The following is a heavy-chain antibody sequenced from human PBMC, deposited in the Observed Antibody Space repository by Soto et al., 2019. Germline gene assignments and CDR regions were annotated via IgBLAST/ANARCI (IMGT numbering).Heavy chain of an antibody. Sequence: LSLTCAVYGGSFSGYYWSWIRQPPGKGLEWIGEINHSGSTNYNPSLKSRFTISVDTSKNQFSLKVSPVTAADTAVYYCATTNWKHNWFDPWGQGTLVTVSS. CDR2: INHSGST. CDR1: GGSFSGYY. V-gene: IGHV4-34*01. CDR3: ATTNWKHNWFDP. D-gene: IGHD1-1*01. J-gene: IGHJ5*02.